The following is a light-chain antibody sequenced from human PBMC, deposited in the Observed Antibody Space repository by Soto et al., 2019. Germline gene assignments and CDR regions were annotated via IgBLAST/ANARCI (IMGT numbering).Light chain of an antibody. V-gene: IGLV1-40*01. CDR2: GNN. CDR1: SSNIGAGYD. Sequence: QSVLTQPPSVSGAPGQRVTISCTGSSSNIGAGYDVHWYQQLPGTAPKLLIYGNNNRPSGVPDRFSGSKSGTSASLAITGLQAEDEADYYGQSYDSSLSGWVFGGGTQLTVL. CDR3: QSYDSSLSGWV. J-gene: IGLJ3*02.